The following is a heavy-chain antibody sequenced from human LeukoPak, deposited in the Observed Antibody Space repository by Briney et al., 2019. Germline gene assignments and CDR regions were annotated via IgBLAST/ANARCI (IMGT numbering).Heavy chain of an antibody. J-gene: IGHJ6*03. CDR3: VYTERFEWSGGSCHPPAMDV. CDR2: ITTDKTKT. D-gene: IGHD2-15*01. Sequence: ASVKLSCEASGYTFSSYGISWVRQAPGQGLEWMGWITTDKTKTNSGQTFQGRVTMTTDTSTSTAYMEMSSLTFDDTAVYYCVYTERFEWSGGSCHPPAMDVWGEGTTVIVSS. CDR1: GYTFSSYG. V-gene: IGHV1-18*01.